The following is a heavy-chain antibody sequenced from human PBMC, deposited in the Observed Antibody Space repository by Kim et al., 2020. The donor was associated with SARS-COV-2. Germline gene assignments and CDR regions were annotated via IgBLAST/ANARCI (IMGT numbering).Heavy chain of an antibody. Sequence: ASVKVSCKPSGYTFTTYYIHWVRQAPGQGLVWLGCINPNNGDTYYTQNFQGRVTMTRDTSITTAYMDLNSLQSDDTAVYYCARGGGAYHVDYLGLGTLV. CDR2: INPNNGDT. V-gene: IGHV1-2*02. CDR3: ARGGGAYHVDY. CDR1: GYTFTTYY. D-gene: IGHD2-2*01. J-gene: IGHJ4*02.